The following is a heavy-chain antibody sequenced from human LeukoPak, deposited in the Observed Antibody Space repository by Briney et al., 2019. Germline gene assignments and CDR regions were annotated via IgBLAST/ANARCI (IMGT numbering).Heavy chain of an antibody. J-gene: IGHJ4*02. CDR3: AKDRAGEAATDY. CDR2: ISYGGSNK. Sequence: GRSLRHSCAASGFTFSSYGMHWVRQAPGKGLEWVAVISYGGSNKYYADSVKGRFTISRDNSKNTLYLQMNSLRAEDTAVYYCAKDRAGEAATDYWGQGTLVTVSS. D-gene: IGHD6-25*01. V-gene: IGHV3-30*18. CDR1: GFTFSSYG.